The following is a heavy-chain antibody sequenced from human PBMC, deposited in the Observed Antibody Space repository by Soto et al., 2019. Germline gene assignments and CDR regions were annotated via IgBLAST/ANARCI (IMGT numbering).Heavy chain of an antibody. CDR2: INAGNGNT. CDR3: ARSAPPIDY. J-gene: IGHJ4*02. V-gene: IGHV1-3*01. Sequence: ASVKVSCKASGYIFTSYVMEWVRQAPGQRLEWMGWINAGNGNTQYSQKFQGRVTITRDTSANTAYMELSSLRSEDTAVYYCARSAPPIDYWGQGTLVTVSS. CDR1: GYIFTSYV.